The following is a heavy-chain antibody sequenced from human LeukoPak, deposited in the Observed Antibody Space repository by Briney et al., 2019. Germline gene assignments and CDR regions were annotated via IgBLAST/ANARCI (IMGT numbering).Heavy chain of an antibody. J-gene: IGHJ4*02. CDR3: ARQYSGSYYSFDY. Sequence: SEXLSLTCTVSGGSISSYYWSWIRQPPGKGLEWIGYIYYSGSTNYNPSLTSRVTISVDTSKNQFSLKLSSVTAADTAVYYCARQYSGSYYSFDYWGQGTLVTVSS. CDR2: IYYSGST. D-gene: IGHD1-26*01. V-gene: IGHV4-59*01. CDR1: GGSISSYY.